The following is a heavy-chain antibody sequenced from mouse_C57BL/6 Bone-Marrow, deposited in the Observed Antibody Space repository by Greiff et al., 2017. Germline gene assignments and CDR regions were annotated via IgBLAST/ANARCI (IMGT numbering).Heavy chain of an antibody. CDR3: ATKWGCDY. Sequence: ESGAELARPGASVKMSCKASGYTFTSYTMHWVKQRPGQGLEWIGYLNPSSGYTKYNQKFKDKATLTADKSSSTAYMELSSLTSEDSAVYYCATKWGCDYWGQGTTLTVSS. V-gene: IGHV1-4*01. CDR2: LNPSSGYT. D-gene: IGHD1-3*01. CDR1: GYTFTSYT. J-gene: IGHJ2*01.